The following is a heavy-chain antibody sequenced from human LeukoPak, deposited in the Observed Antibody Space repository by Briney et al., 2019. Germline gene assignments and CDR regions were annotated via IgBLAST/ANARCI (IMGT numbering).Heavy chain of an antibody. J-gene: IGHJ4*02. CDR2: IIPIFGTA. V-gene: IGHV1-69*13. Sequence: SVKVSCKASGGTFSSYAISWVRQAPGQGLEWMGGIIPIFGTANCAQKFQGRVTITADESTSTAYMELSSLRSEDTAVYYCARAPLAVAGTLYFDYWGQGTLVTVSS. D-gene: IGHD6-19*01. CDR1: GGTFSSYA. CDR3: ARAPLAVAGTLYFDY.